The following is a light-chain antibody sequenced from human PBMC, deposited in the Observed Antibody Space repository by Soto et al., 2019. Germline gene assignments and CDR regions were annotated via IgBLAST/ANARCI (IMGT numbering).Light chain of an antibody. CDR2: GAS. CDR1: QSVSSN. CDR3: QQYKNWPLT. J-gene: IGKJ1*01. V-gene: IGKV3-15*01. Sequence: EIVMTQSPATLSVSPGERATLSCRASQSVSSNLAWYQQKPGQAPRLLIYGASTRATGVAARFSGSGSGTEFTLTISSLQSEDFEVYHCQQYKNWPLTFGQGTKVEIK.